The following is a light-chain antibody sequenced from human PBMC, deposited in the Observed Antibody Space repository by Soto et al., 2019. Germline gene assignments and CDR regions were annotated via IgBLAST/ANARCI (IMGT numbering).Light chain of an antibody. CDR1: QSVSIS. V-gene: IGKV3-15*01. J-gene: IGKJ4*01. Sequence: EIVMTQSPATLSVSPGERATLSCRASQSVSISLAWYQQRPGQAPRLLIYGASTRATGIPARFSGSGSGTDFTLTISSLQSEDFAVYYCQQYSDWPPLTFGGGTKVEIK. CDR2: GAS. CDR3: QQYSDWPPLT.